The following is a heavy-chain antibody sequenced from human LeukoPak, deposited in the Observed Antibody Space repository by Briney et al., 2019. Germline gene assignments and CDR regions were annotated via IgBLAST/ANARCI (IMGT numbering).Heavy chain of an antibody. CDR1: GFTFSSYS. CDR3: ARDLLYSYYYGMDV. CDR2: ISSSSSYI. Sequence: GGSLRLSCAASGFTFSSYSMNWVRQAPGKGLGWVSSISSSSSYIYYADSVKGRFTISRDNAKNSLYLQMNSLRAEDTAVYYCARDLLYSYYYGMDVWGQGTTVTVSS. D-gene: IGHD3-16*01. J-gene: IGHJ6*02. V-gene: IGHV3-21*01.